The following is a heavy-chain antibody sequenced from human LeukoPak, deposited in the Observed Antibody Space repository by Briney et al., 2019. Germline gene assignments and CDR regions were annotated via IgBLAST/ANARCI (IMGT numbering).Heavy chain of an antibody. CDR2: SYSGDSDT. CDR3: ARCLSQNNWFDP. V-gene: IGHV5-51*01. J-gene: IGHJ5*02. Sequence: GESLKISSNGSCYMFTSYWIGWVRQLPGKGRGWRGISYSGDSDTRYSPSFQGHVTISADKSISTAYLQWSSLKASDTAMYYCARCLSQNNWFDPWGQGTLVTVSS. CDR1: CYMFTSYW. D-gene: IGHD5/OR15-5a*01.